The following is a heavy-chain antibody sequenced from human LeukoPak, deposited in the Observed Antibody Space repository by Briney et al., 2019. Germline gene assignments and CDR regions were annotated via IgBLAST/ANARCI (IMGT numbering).Heavy chain of an antibody. D-gene: IGHD2-2*01. CDR3: TRDGDIVVEGDAFDI. Sequence: PGGSLRLSCAASGFTFSNAWMSWVRQTPGKGLEWVGRNKRKTDGGTTDYAAPVKGRFTISRDDSKNTLFLQMNSLKTEDTAVYYCTRDGDIVVEGDAFDIWGQGTMVTVSS. CDR2: NKRKTDGGTT. CDR1: GFTFSNAW. V-gene: IGHV3-15*01. J-gene: IGHJ3*02.